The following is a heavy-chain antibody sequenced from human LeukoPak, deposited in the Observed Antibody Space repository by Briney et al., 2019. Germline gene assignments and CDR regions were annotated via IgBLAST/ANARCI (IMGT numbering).Heavy chain of an antibody. J-gene: IGHJ3*02. CDR2: IYSGGGI. Sequence: GGSLRLTCAASEFIVSSNYMNWVRQAPGKGLEWVSVIYSGGGIHYADSVKGRFTISRDISKNMLYLQMNSLRADDTAVYYCARGHNTATSGTRAFDIWGQGTMVTVSS. D-gene: IGHD5-18*01. CDR3: ARGHNTATSGTRAFDI. V-gene: IGHV3-53*01. CDR1: EFIVSSNY.